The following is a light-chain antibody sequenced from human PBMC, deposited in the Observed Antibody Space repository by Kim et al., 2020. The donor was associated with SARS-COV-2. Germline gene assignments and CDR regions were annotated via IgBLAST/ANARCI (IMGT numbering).Light chain of an antibody. Sequence: PGKTARITWGGTSMGRKSVHWYQQKPGQAPVLVISYDSVRPSGIPERFSGSNSGNTATVTISRVEAGDEANYYCQVWDSSDDHRVVFGGGTQLTVL. CDR2: YDS. J-gene: IGLJ2*01. V-gene: IGLV3-21*04. CDR3: QVWDSSDDHRVV. CDR1: SMGRKS.